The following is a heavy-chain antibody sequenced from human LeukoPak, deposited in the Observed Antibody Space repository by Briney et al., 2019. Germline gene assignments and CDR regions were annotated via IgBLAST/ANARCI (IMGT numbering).Heavy chain of an antibody. CDR3: ASQLASAGTAGFDF. J-gene: IGHJ4*02. CDR2: IYSTGST. CDR1: GGSISSYY. V-gene: IGHV4-4*07. Sequence: PSQTLSLTCTVSGGSISSYYWRWIRQPAAKGLEWIGSIYSTGSTNHNPSLKSRVTMAVDTSKNQFSLRLRSVTAADTAVYCGASQLASAGTAGFDFWGQGALVTVSS. D-gene: IGHD6-13*01.